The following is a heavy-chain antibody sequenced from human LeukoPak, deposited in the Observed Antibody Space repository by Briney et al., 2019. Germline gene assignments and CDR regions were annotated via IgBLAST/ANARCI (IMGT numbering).Heavy chain of an antibody. Sequence: PGGSLRLSCAASGFTFSSYSMNWVRQAPGKGLEWVSSISSSSSYIYYADSVKGRFTISGDNAKNSLYLQMNSLRAEDTAVYYCASTPVIAAAGTFYYGMDVWGQGTTVTVSS. CDR2: ISSSSSYI. J-gene: IGHJ6*02. CDR3: ASTPVIAAAGTFYYGMDV. V-gene: IGHV3-21*01. CDR1: GFTFSSYS. D-gene: IGHD6-13*01.